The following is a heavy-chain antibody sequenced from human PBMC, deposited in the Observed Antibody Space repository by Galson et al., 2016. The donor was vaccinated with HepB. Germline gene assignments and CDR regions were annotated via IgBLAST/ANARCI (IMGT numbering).Heavy chain of an antibody. CDR3: AKNYILAGYSAFDY. V-gene: IGHV3-30*18. CDR1: GFTFSSYA. D-gene: IGHD3-9*01. CDR2: ISYDGSHK. J-gene: IGHJ4*02. Sequence: SLRLSCAASGFTFSSYAMHWVRQAPGKGLEWVAVISYDGSHKYYAASVKGRFTISRDNSKNTLSLQMNSLRAEDTAVYYCAKNYILAGYSAFDYWGQGTLVTVSS.